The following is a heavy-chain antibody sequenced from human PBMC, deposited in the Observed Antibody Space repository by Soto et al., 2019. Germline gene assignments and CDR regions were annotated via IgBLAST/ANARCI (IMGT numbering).Heavy chain of an antibody. V-gene: IGHV3-23*01. J-gene: IGHJ3*02. D-gene: IGHD3-10*01. CDR3: ARDSLDYYGSGLDDAFYI. Sequence: PGGSLRLSCTASGFTFSTYVMTWVRQAPGKGLEWVSGISGSGGTIYHADSVRGRFTISRDNSKNTLYLQMNSLRAEDTAVYYCARDSLDYYGSGLDDAFYIWGQGTMVTVSS. CDR2: ISGSGGTI. CDR1: GFTFSTYV.